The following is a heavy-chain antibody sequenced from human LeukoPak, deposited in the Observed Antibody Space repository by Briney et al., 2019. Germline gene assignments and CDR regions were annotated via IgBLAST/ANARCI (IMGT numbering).Heavy chain of an antibody. Sequence: GRSLRLSCAASGFTFSSYAMHWVRQAPGKGLEWVAVISYDGSNKYYADSVKGRFTISRDNSKNTLYLQMNSLRAEDTAVYYCAKESFSSAPHWGQGTLVTVSS. CDR1: GFTFSSYA. CDR3: AKESFSSAPH. CDR2: ISYDGSNK. D-gene: IGHD3-22*01. J-gene: IGHJ4*02. V-gene: IGHV3-30-3*01.